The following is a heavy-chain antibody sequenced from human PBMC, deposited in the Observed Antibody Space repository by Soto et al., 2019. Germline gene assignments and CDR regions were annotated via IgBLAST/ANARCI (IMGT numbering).Heavy chain of an antibody. CDR2: IYYSGST. CDR3: ASPPLAAAGVRTH. V-gene: IGHV4-39*01. CDR1: GGSISSSSYY. D-gene: IGHD6-13*01. J-gene: IGHJ4*02. Sequence: SETLSLTCTVSGGSISSSSYYWGWIRQPPGKGLEWIGSIYYSGSTYYNPSLKSRVTISVDTSKNQFSLKLSSVTAADTAVYYCASPPLAAAGVRTHWGQGTLVTVSS.